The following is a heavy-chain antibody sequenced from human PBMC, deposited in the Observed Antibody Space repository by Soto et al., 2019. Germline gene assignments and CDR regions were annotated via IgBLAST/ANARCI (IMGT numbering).Heavy chain of an antibody. CDR3: ARDLHTYNWNFNWFDP. CDR2: ISAYNGNT. V-gene: IGHV1-18*01. CDR1: GYTFTSYG. Sequence: ASVKVSCKASGYTFTSYGISWVRQAPGQGLEWMGWISAYNGNTNYAQKLQGRVTMTTDTSTSTAYMELRSLRSDDTAVYYCARDLHTYNWNFNWFDPWGQGTLVTVSS. D-gene: IGHD1-7*01. J-gene: IGHJ5*02.